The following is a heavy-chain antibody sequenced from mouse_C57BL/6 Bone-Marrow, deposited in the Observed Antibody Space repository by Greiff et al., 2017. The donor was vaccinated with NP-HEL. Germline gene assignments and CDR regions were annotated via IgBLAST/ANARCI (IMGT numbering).Heavy chain of an antibody. Sequence: EVQLQQSGAELVKPGASVKLSCTASGFNIKDYYMHWVKQRPEQGLEWIGRIDPEDGETKYAPKFQGKATITADTSSNTAYLQLSSLTSEDTAVYYCAIPFITTVVAYYAMDDWGKGTSVTVAS. CDR1: GFNIKDYY. V-gene: IGHV14-2*01. CDR3: AIPFITTVVAYYAMDD. J-gene: IGHJ4*01. CDR2: IDPEDGET. D-gene: IGHD1-1*01.